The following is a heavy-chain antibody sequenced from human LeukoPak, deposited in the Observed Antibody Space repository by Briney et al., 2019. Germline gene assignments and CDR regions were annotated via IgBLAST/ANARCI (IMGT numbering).Heavy chain of an antibody. CDR3: AALGYCSGGSCPRRHFDY. J-gene: IGHJ4*02. D-gene: IGHD2-15*01. V-gene: IGHV1-2*02. CDR2: INPNSGGT. CDR1: GYTFTGYY. Sequence: ASVKVSCKASGYTFTGYYMHWVRQATGQGLAWMGWINPNSGGTNCAQKFQGRVTMTRDTSISTAYMELSRLRSDDTAVYYCAALGYCSGGSCPRRHFDYWGQGTLVTVSS.